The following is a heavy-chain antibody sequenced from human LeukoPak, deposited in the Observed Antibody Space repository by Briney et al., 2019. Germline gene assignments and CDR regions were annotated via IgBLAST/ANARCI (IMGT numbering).Heavy chain of an antibody. Sequence: GESLKISCKGSGYSFTSYWIAWVRQMPGKRLECLGIIYPGDSDTRYSPSFQGQVTISVDKSIGTSYLQSSSLKASDTAMYYCARRGQVGGWYAFDYWGQGTLVTVSS. J-gene: IGHJ4*02. CDR2: IYPGDSDT. D-gene: IGHD6-19*01. CDR1: GYSFTSYW. CDR3: ARRGQVGGWYAFDY. V-gene: IGHV5-51*01.